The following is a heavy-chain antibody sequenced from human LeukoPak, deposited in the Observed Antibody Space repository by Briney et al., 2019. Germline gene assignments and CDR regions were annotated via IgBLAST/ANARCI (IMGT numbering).Heavy chain of an antibody. V-gene: IGHV1-2*02. CDR1: GYTFTGHY. CDR2: FKPNSGDT. D-gene: IGHD5-18*01. CDR3: ARDRYSYGNNWFDP. J-gene: IGHJ5*02. Sequence: GASVKVSCMASGYTFTGHYMHWVQQAPGQGLEWMGWFKPNSGDTNYAQKFQGRFTMTWDTSISTAYMELTRLRSDDTAVYYCARDRYSYGNNWFDPWGQGTLVTVSS.